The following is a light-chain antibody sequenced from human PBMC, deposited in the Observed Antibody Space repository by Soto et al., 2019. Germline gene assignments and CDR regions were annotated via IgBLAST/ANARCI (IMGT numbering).Light chain of an antibody. CDR3: SSYTSSSTPWV. V-gene: IGLV2-14*03. Sequence: TSSDVGGYNYVSWYQHHPGKAPKLMICDVSDRPSGVSNRFSGSKSGNTASLTVSGLQAEDEADYYCSSYTSSSTPWVFGTGTKVTVL. J-gene: IGLJ1*01. CDR1: SSDVGGYNY. CDR2: DVS.